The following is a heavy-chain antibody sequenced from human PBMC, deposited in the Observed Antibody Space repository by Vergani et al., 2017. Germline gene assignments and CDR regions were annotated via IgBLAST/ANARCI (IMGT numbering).Heavy chain of an antibody. J-gene: IGHJ6*03. CDR3: AKDPRLKEDYYYYYMDV. CDR1: GFTFSNYG. Sequence: QVQLVESGGSVVQPGRSLRLSCAASGFTFSNYGLHWVRQAPGQGLEWVAVISHDGNKKYYVDSVKGRFTISRDNSKNTLYLYMNSLRADDTAVYYCAKDPRLKEDYYYYYMDVWCKGTTVTVSS. V-gene: IGHV3-30*18. CDR2: ISHDGNKK.